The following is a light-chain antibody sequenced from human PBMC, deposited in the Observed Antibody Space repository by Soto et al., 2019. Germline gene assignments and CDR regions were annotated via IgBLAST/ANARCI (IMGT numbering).Light chain of an antibody. CDR2: GAS. CDR3: QQYSDWTTT. Sequence: EIVMTQSTATLSVSPGEGATLSCRASQSIITTVAWYQQKPGQAPRLLISGASTRATGIPVRFSGAGSGTEFTLIISRLQSEDLAVYYCQQYSDWTTTFGQGTKVEIK. CDR1: QSIITT. V-gene: IGKV3-15*01. J-gene: IGKJ1*01.